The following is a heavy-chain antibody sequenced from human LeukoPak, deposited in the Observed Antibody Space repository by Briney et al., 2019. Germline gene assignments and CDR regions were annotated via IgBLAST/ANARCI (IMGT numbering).Heavy chain of an antibody. J-gene: IGHJ4*02. CDR1: GFTFDDYA. CDR2: ITSDGSTS. Sequence: GGSLRLSCAVSGFTFDDYAMHWVRQAPGKGLLWVSRITSDGSTSDYADSVMGRFTMSRDNAKNTVYLHMNSLGAEDTAVYYCTRGLYGSPGDNWGQGTLVTVSS. CDR3: TRGLYGSPGDN. V-gene: IGHV3-74*01. D-gene: IGHD1-26*01.